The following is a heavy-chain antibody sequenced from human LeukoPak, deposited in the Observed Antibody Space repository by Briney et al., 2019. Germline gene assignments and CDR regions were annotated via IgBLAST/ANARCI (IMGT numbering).Heavy chain of an antibody. CDR1: GYIFTDYG. Sequence: ASVKVSCKASGYIFTDYGVSWVRQAPGQGLEWMGLVSPNSGNTNYPQKFQDRVTMTTDTSTTTAYMELKGLTSDDTAVYYCARGRRTTVPKYWGQGTRVTVSS. V-gene: IGHV1-18*04. CDR2: VSPNSGNT. J-gene: IGHJ4*02. D-gene: IGHD4-11*01. CDR3: ARGRRTTVPKY.